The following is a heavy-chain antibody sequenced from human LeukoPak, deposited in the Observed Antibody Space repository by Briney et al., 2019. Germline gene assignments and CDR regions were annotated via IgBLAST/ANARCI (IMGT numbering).Heavy chain of an antibody. CDR3: AKKGTSWSPRFDP. J-gene: IGHJ5*02. Sequence: PGGSLRLSCAVSGFTFSSYWIHWVRQAPGKGLVWVSRFSDDEGRTVYADSVRGRFTISRDNSENTLYLELNSLRDEDTAMYHCAKKGTSWSPRFDPWGQGILVTVSS. CDR1: GFTFSSYW. D-gene: IGHD6-13*01. CDR2: FSDDEGRT. V-gene: IGHV3-74*01.